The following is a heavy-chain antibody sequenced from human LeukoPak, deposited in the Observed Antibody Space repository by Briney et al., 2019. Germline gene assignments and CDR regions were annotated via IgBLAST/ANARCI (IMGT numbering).Heavy chain of an antibody. CDR3: AKEHCIGGMCLSPDD. Sequence: GRSLRLSCVASGFTITNYGIHWVRQAPGKGLEWVAVISHDGTFQSYGDSVKGRLTVSRDISKNTVYLQMNSLRAEDTAVYYCAKEHCIGGMCLSPDDWGQGTLVTVYS. V-gene: IGHV3-30*18. J-gene: IGHJ4*02. CDR1: GFTITNYG. D-gene: IGHD2-8*02. CDR2: ISHDGTFQ.